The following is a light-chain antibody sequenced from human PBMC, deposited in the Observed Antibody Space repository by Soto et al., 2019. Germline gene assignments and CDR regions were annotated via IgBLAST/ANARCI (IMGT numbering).Light chain of an antibody. CDR1: SSDIANNF. V-gene: IGLV1-51*02. J-gene: IGLJ7*01. CDR3: GAWDSSLSATV. Sequence: QSALTQPPSVSAAPGQKVTISCSGSSSDIANNFVSWYQQLPGTAPKLLIYEDNKRPSGIPARFSGSKSGTSSTLGITGLQTGDEADYYCGAWDSSLSATVFGGGTQLTVL. CDR2: EDN.